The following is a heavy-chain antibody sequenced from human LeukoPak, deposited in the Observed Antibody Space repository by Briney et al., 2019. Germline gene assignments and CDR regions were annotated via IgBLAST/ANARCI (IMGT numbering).Heavy chain of an antibody. V-gene: IGHV3-30*03. D-gene: IGHD3-3*01. J-gene: IGHJ4*02. CDR1: GFTFSRHG. Sequence: GGSLRLSCAPSGFTFSRHGMHWVRQAPGKGLEWVAVISNDGSRKYYAHSVEGRFTISRDNSKNTLYLQMDSLRAEDTAVYYCARDRAWNYFDYWGQGTLVTVSS. CDR2: ISNDGSRK. CDR3: ARDRAWNYFDY.